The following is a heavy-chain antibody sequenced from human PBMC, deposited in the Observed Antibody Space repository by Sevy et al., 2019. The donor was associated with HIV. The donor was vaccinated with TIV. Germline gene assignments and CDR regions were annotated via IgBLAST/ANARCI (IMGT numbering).Heavy chain of an antibody. CDR3: ARERRGGIWFDP. D-gene: IGHD3-16*01. J-gene: IGHJ5*02. Sequence: SETLSLTCTVSGGSISSGGYYWSWIRQHPGKGLEWIGYIYYSGSTYYNPSLKSRVTISVDTSKNQFSLKLSSVTAADPAVYYCARERRGGIWFDPWGQGTLVTVSS. CDR1: GGSISSGGYY. CDR2: IYYSGST. V-gene: IGHV4-31*03.